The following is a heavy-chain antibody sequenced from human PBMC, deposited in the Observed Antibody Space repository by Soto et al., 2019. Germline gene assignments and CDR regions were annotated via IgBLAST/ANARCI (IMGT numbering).Heavy chain of an antibody. V-gene: IGHV1-46*01. CDR1: GYTFTTYY. D-gene: IGHD5-12*01. Sequence: QVQLVQSGAEVKKPGASVKVSCKASGYTFTTYYIHWVRQAPGQGLEWIGVINPSGGSATYTQNFQDRVTMTRDTSTSTVTMELGSLTTDDTALYYCARSPLLGWLQSWHFEYWGQGALVTVS. CDR2: INPSGGSA. CDR3: ARSPLLGWLQSWHFEY. J-gene: IGHJ4*02.